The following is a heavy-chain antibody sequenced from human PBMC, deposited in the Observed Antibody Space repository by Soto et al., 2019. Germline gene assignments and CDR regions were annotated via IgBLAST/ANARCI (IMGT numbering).Heavy chain of an antibody. V-gene: IGHV3-30-3*01. CDR3: ARDPSGYDFQSPCFDY. CDR1: GFTFSSYA. J-gene: IGHJ4*02. D-gene: IGHD5-12*01. CDR2: ISYDGSNK. Sequence: QVQLVESGGGVVQPGRSLRLSCAASGFTFSSYAMHWVRQAPGKGLEWVAVISYDGSNKYYADSVKGRFTISRDNSKNTLYLQMNSLRDEDTAVYYCARDPSGYDFQSPCFDYWGQGTLVTVSS.